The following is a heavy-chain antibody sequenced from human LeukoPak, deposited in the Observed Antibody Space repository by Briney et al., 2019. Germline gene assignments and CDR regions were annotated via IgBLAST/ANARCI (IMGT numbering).Heavy chain of an antibody. Sequence: SETLSLTCTVSGGSISSYYWSWIRQPPGKGLEWIGHIYYSGSTNYNPSLKSRVTISVDTSKNQFSLKLSSVTAADTAVYYCARSAGYYYDSSGYYFDYWGQGTLVTVSS. D-gene: IGHD3-22*01. CDR2: IYYSGST. J-gene: IGHJ4*02. CDR1: GGSISSYY. V-gene: IGHV4-59*01. CDR3: ARSAGYYYDSSGYYFDY.